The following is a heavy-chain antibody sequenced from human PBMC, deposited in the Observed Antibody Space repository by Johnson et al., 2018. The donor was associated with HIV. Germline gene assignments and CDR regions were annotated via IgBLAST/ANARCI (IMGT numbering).Heavy chain of an antibody. CDR1: GFTYSSYA. D-gene: IGHD6-13*01. J-gene: IGHJ3*02. CDR3: ARGRKDIGAADGLDNDAFDM. CDR2: ISYYGDKK. Sequence: QVQLVESGGGVVQPGRSLRLSCVVSGFTYSSYAMHWVRQAPGKGLEWVAVISYYGDKKYYADSVRGRFTISRDNSKNTLSLQMDSLRPDDTALYYCARGRKDIGAADGLDNDAFDMWGQGTLVTVSS. V-gene: IGHV3-30*04.